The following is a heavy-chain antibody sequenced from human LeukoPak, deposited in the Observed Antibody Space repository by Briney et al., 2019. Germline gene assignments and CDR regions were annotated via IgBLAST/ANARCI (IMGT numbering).Heavy chain of an antibody. CDR3: ARDLVTVTKGFDT. Sequence: TETLSLTCAASADSFRSHYWTRIRQPPGKALEWIGYISYIGSTNYNPSLKSRVTISIDTSKNQFSLKLTSVTAADTAVYYCARDLVTVTKGFDTWGQGTMVSVSS. CDR2: ISYIGST. D-gene: IGHD4-17*01. J-gene: IGHJ3*02. V-gene: IGHV4-59*11. CDR1: ADSFRSHY.